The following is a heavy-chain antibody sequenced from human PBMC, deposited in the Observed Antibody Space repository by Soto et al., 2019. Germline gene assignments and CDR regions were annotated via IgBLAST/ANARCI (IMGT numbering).Heavy chain of an antibody. CDR3: ARGVYYGSGRHHMDV. Sequence: ASVKVSCKASGGTFSSYAISWVRQAPGQGLEWMGGIIPIFGTANYAQKFQGRVTITADESTSTAYMELSSLRSEDTAVYYCARGVYYGSGRHHMDVWGQGTTVTVSS. D-gene: IGHD3-10*01. J-gene: IGHJ6*02. V-gene: IGHV1-69*13. CDR2: IIPIFGTA. CDR1: GGTFSSYA.